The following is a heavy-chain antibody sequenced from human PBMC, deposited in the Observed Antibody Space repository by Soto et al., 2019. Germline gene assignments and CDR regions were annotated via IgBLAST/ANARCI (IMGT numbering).Heavy chain of an antibody. CDR2: INWNGGSK. CDR1: GFTFSSYW. CDR3: ARSKHYYYYYYMDV. V-gene: IGHV3-20*01. J-gene: IGHJ6*03. Sequence: GGSLRLSCAASGFTFSSYWMSWVRQAPGKGLEWVSGINWNGGSKGYADSVKGRFTISRDNAKNSLYLQMNSLRAEDTALYHCARSKHYYYYYYMDVWGKGTTVTVSS.